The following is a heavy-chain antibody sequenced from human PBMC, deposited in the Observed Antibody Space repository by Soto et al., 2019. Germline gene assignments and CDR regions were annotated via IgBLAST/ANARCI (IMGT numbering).Heavy chain of an antibody. D-gene: IGHD2-2*01. CDR2: IKQDGSEK. Sequence: PGGSLRLSCAASGFTFSSYWMSWVRQAPGKGLEWVANIKQDGSEKYCVDYVKGRFTISRDNAKNSLYLQMNSLRAEDTAVYYCARWDCSSTSCYLLYYYYYMDVWDKGTTVTVS. J-gene: IGHJ6*03. CDR1: GFTFSSYW. V-gene: IGHV3-7*01. CDR3: ARWDCSSTSCYLLYYYYYMDV.